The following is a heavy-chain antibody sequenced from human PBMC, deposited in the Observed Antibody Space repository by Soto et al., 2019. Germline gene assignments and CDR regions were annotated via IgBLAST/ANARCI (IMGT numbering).Heavy chain of an antibody. V-gene: IGHV4-59*01. Sequence: QVQLQESGPGLVKPSETLSLTCTVSGGSISSYYWSWIRQPPGKGLEWIGYIYYSGSTNYNPSLKGRVTISIYTSKTQFSLKLTFVTAADTAVYYCARDGYYYDSSGYQRVYYFDYWGQGTLVTVSS. CDR1: GGSISSYY. J-gene: IGHJ4*02. CDR3: ARDGYYYDSSGYQRVYYFDY. D-gene: IGHD3-22*01. CDR2: IYYSGST.